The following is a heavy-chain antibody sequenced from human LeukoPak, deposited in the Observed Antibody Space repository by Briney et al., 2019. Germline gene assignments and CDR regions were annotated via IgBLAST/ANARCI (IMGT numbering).Heavy chain of an antibody. Sequence: ASVKVSCKASGFTFTSSAMQWVRQARGQRLEWIGWIVVGSGNTNYAQKFQERVTITRDMSTSTAYMELSSLRSEDTAVYYCAAGIAYCGGDCYFPGYGMDVWGQGTTVTVSS. CDR2: IVVGSGNT. CDR1: GFTFTSSA. D-gene: IGHD2-21*02. V-gene: IGHV1-58*02. CDR3: AAGIAYCGGDCYFPGYGMDV. J-gene: IGHJ6*02.